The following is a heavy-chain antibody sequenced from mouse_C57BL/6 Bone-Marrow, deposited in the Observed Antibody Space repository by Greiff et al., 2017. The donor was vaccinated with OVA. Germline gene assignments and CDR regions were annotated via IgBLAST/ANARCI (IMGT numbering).Heavy chain of an antibody. J-gene: IGHJ2*01. Sequence: VHLVESGAELVKPGASVKLSCKASGYTFTEYTIHWVKQRSGQGLEWIGWFYPGSGSIKYNEKFKDKATLTADKSSSTVYMELSRLTSEDSAVYFCARHEGDYYGSSLFDYWGQGTTLTVSS. D-gene: IGHD1-1*01. CDR1: GYTFTEYT. V-gene: IGHV1-62-2*01. CDR3: ARHEGDYYGSSLFDY. CDR2: FYPGSGSI.